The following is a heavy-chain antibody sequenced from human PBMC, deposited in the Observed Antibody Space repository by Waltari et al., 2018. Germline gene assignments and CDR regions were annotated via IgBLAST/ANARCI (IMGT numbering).Heavy chain of an antibody. Sequence: EVQLVESGGGLVQPGRSLRLSCAASGFTFDDYAMHWVRQAPGKGLEWVSGISWNSGSIGYADSVKGRFTISRDNAKNSLYLQMNSLGAEDTALYYCARGFQQLVLDYWGQGTLVTVSS. D-gene: IGHD6-13*01. J-gene: IGHJ4*02. V-gene: IGHV3-9*01. CDR3: ARGFQQLVLDY. CDR1: GFTFDDYA. CDR2: ISWNSGSI.